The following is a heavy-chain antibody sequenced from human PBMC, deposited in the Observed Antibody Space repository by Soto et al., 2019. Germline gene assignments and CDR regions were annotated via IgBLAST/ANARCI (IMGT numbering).Heavy chain of an antibody. J-gene: IGHJ3*02. Sequence: ASVKVSCKASGGTFSSYAISWVRQAPGQGLEWMGGIIPIFGTANYAQKFQGRVTITADESTSTAYMELSSLRSEDTAVYYCARDGTLSYYYESSGYYPDAFDIWGQGTMVTVSS. CDR1: GGTFSSYA. V-gene: IGHV1-69*13. CDR3: ARDGTLSYYYESSGYYPDAFDI. CDR2: IIPIFGTA. D-gene: IGHD3-22*01.